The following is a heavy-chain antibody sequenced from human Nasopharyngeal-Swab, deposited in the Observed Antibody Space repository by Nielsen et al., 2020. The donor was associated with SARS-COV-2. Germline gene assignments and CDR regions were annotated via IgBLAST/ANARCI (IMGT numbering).Heavy chain of an antibody. Sequence: GESLKISCAASGFTFSSYAMSWVRQAPGKGLEWVSAISGSGGSTYYADSVKGRFTISRDNSKNTLYLQMNSLRAEDTAVYYCAKVLLFWNSDAFDIWGQGTMVTVSS. V-gene: IGHV3-23*01. D-gene: IGHD3-3*01. CDR1: GFTFSSYA. CDR2: ISGSGGST. CDR3: AKVLLFWNSDAFDI. J-gene: IGHJ3*02.